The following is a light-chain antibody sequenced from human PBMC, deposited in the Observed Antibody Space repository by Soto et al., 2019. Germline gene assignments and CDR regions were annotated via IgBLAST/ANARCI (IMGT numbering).Light chain of an antibody. Sequence: EIVMTQSPSTLSSSVGESATLSCRASQSVSSSLVRYQQKPGQAPRLLMFDASHRATGTPTRFSGSESGTDFTLTLSSVETDDFPVDYCPPLETFGGGTKVDVK. J-gene: IGKJ4*01. CDR3: PPLET. CDR2: DAS. V-gene: IGKV3-11*01. CDR1: QSVSSS.